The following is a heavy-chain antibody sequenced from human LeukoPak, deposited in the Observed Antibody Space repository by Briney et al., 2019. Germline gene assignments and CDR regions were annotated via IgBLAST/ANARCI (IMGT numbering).Heavy chain of an antibody. V-gene: IGHV4-34*01. CDR2: INHSGST. CDR3: AGGASYDSSGPPYFDY. Sequence: SETLSLTCAVYGGSFSGYYWSWIRQPPGKGLEWIGEINHSGSTNYNPSLKSRVTISVDTSKNQFSLKLSSVTAADTAVYYCAGGASYDSSGPPYFDYWGQGTLVTVSS. J-gene: IGHJ4*02. D-gene: IGHD3-22*01. CDR1: GGSFSGYY.